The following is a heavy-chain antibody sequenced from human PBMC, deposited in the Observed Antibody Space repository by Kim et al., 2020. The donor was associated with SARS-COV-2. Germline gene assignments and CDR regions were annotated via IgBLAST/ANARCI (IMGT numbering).Heavy chain of an antibody. V-gene: IGHV3-48*03. Sequence: GGSLRLSCAASGFMFSNYEMNWVRQAPGKGLEWVSYISVTSTTNYYADSVKGRFTISRDNDKETLYLQMNSLRVEDTGLYYCVRDEAITGTTFGTWGQGTLVTVSS. CDR3: VRDEAITGTTFGT. J-gene: IGHJ5*02. CDR1: GFMFSNYE. CDR2: ISVTSTTN. D-gene: IGHD1-20*01.